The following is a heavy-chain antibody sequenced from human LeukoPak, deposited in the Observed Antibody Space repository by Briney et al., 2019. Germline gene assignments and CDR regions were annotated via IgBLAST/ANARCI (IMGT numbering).Heavy chain of an antibody. CDR2: IRSKANSYAT. CDR3: TELLTDY. D-gene: IGHD1-26*01. V-gene: IGHV3-73*01. J-gene: IGHJ4*02. CDR1: GFTFSGSA. Sequence: PGGSLKLSCAASGFTFSGSAMQWVRQASGKGLEWVGRIRSKANSYATAYAASVKGRFTISRDDSKNTAYLQMNSLKTEDTAVYYCTELLTDYWGQGTLVTVSS.